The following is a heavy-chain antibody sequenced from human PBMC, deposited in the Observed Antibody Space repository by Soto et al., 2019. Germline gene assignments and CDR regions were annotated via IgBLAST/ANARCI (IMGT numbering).Heavy chain of an antibody. CDR1: GGSISSSSYY. D-gene: IGHD3-9*01. V-gene: IGHV4-39*01. J-gene: IGHJ4*02. CDR2: IYHSGST. CDR3: ARLEGLATISYYFDF. Sequence: QLQLQESGPGLVKPSEALSLTCSVSGGSISSSSYYWGWIRQPPGKGLEWIGSIYHSGSTYYNPSLKSRVTISIDKSKNQFSLKLSSLTAADTAVYYCARLEGLATISYYFDFWGQGTLVTVSS.